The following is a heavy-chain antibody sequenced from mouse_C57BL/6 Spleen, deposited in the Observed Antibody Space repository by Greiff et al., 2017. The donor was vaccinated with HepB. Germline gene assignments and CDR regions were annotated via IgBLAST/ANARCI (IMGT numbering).Heavy chain of an antibody. Sequence: VQLQQSGAELVRPGASVTLSCKASGYTFTDYEMHWVKQTPVHGLEWIGAIDPETGGTAYNQKFKGKAILTADKSSSTAYMELRSLTSEDSAVYYCTRSKGDDGYFCMDYWGQGTSVTVSS. V-gene: IGHV1-15*01. J-gene: IGHJ4*01. CDR1: GYTFTDYE. CDR3: TRSKGDDGYFCMDY. CDR2: IDPETGGT. D-gene: IGHD2-3*01.